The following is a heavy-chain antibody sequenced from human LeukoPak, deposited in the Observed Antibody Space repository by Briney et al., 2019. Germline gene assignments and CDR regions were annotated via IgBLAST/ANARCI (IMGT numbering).Heavy chain of an antibody. D-gene: IGHD2-15*01. CDR1: GFTVSSNY. CDR2: IYSGGST. J-gene: IGHJ6*02. CDR3: ARDAGYCSGGGCYWRYGMDV. V-gene: IGHV3-53*01. Sequence: GGSLRLSCAASGFTVSSNYMSWVRQAPGKGLEWVSVIYSGGSTYYADSVKGRFTISRDNSKNTLYLQMNSLRAEDTAVYYCARDAGYCSGGGCYWRYGMDVWGQGTTVTVSS.